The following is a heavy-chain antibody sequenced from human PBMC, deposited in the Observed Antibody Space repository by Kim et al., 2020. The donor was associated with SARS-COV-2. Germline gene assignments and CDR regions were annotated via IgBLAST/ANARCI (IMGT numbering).Heavy chain of an antibody. V-gene: IGHV3-48*03. D-gene: IGHD6-13*01. CDR1: GFPFRNYE. CDR2: ISSSDGTI. CDR3: ARSFQGTIAAAGTGYFDL. J-gene: IGHJ2*01. Sequence: GGSLRLSCAASGFPFRNYEMNWVRQAPGKGLEWVAYISSSDGTIHYADSVKGRLIISRDNAKNSLYLQMNTLRAEDTAVYYCARSFQGTIAAAGTGYFDLWGRGTLVTVSS.